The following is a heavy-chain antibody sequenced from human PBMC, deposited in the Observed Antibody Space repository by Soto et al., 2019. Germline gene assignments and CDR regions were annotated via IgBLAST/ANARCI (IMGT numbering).Heavy chain of an antibody. D-gene: IGHD3-16*01. V-gene: IGHV1-3*01. CDR2: INAGNGDT. J-gene: IGHJ4*02. Sequence: AAVQVSCQGSLYAIPTYAIHCARQAPGQRLEWMGWINAGNGDTKYSQTFQGRVTLTRDKSASTAYMELSSLKSEDTAVYYRAIQDGGVVYWGQGTRVTVSS. CDR3: AIQDGGVVY. CDR1: LYAIPTYA.